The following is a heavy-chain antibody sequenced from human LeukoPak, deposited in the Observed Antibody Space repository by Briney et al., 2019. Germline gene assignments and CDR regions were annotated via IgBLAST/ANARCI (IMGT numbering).Heavy chain of an antibody. CDR2: IRYDGSNK. CDR3: AKDRYGSGSPMDY. Sequence: PGGTLRLSCAASGFTFSSYGMHWVRQAPGKGLEWVAFIRYDGSNKYYADSVKGRFTISRDNSKNTLYLQMNSLRAEDTAVYYCAKDRYGSGSPMDYWGQGTLVTVSS. V-gene: IGHV3-30*02. CDR1: GFTFSSYG. D-gene: IGHD3-10*01. J-gene: IGHJ4*02.